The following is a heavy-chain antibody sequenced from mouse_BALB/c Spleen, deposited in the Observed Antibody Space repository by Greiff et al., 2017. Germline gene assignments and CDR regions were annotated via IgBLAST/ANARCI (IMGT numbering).Heavy chain of an antibody. V-gene: IGHV5-4*02. CDR3: ARGSSYGWYFDV. CDR1: GFTFSDYY. Sequence: EVMLVESGGGLVKPGGSLKLSCAASGFTFSDYYMYWVRQTPEKRLEWVATISDGGSYTYYPDSVKGRFTISRDNAKNNLYLQMSSLKSEDTAMYYCARGSSYGWYFDVWGAGTTVTVSS. J-gene: IGHJ1*01. D-gene: IGHD1-1*01. CDR2: ISDGGSYT.